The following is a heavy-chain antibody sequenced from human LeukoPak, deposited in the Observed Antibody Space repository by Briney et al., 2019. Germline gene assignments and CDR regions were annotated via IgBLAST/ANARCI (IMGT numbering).Heavy chain of an antibody. Sequence: GRSLRPSCAASGFTFSSYAMHWVRQAPGKGLEWVAVISYDGSNKYYADSVKGRFTISRDNSKNTLYLQMNSLRAEDTAVYYCAREAMITFGGVIVRDAFDIWGQGTMVTVSS. D-gene: IGHD3-16*02. CDR1: GFTFSSYA. CDR2: ISYDGSNK. V-gene: IGHV3-30*01. CDR3: AREAMITFGGVIVRDAFDI. J-gene: IGHJ3*02.